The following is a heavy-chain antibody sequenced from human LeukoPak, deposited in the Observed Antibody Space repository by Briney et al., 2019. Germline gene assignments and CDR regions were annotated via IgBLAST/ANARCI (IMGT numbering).Heavy chain of an antibody. D-gene: IGHD1/OR15-1a*01. Sequence: GGSLRLSCTASGFAFSSYWMFWVRQVPGKGLVWVSQINSDGASTTYGDPAKGRFTASRDNAKNTLFLQMSSLRVEDTAVYYCARGTATTAGIDYWGQGTLVTVSS. CDR3: ARGTATTAGIDY. CDR1: GFAFSSYW. J-gene: IGHJ4*02. V-gene: IGHV3-74*01. CDR2: INSDGAST.